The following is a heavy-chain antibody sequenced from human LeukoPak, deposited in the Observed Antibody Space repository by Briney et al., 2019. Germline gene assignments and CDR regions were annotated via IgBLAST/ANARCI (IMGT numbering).Heavy chain of an antibody. V-gene: IGHV4-39*01. D-gene: IGHD3-3*01. CDR3: ARLEYYDFWSGYSAPYYFDY. CDR2: IYYSGST. Sequence: PSETLSLTCTVSGGSISSSSYYWGWIRQPPGKGLEWIGRIYYSGSTYYNPSLKSRVTISVDTSKNQFSLKLSSVTAADTAVYYCARLEYYDFWSGYSAPYYFDYWGQGTLVIVSS. J-gene: IGHJ4*02. CDR1: GGSISSSSYY.